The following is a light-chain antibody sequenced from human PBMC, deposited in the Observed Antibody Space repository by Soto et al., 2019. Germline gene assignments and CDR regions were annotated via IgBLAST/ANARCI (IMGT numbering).Light chain of an antibody. J-gene: IGKJ5*01. CDR2: DAS. Sequence: EIVLTQSPATLSLSPAERATLSCRASQSVSSYLAWYQQKPGQAPRLLIYDASNRATGIPARFSGSGSGTDFTLTISSLEPEDFAVYYCQQRSHSPPITFGQGTRLEIK. V-gene: IGKV3-11*01. CDR1: QSVSSY. CDR3: QQRSHSPPIT.